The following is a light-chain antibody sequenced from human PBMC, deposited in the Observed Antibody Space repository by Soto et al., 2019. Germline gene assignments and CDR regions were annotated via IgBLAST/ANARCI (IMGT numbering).Light chain of an antibody. CDR1: QSFSSSS. Sequence: EIVLTQSPGTLSLSPGERATLSCRASQSFSSSSLAWYQQKPGQAPRLLIYDTSSRATGIPDRFSGSGSGTDFTLTISRLEPEDFAVYYCQQYGSSPRTFGQGTKVDI. CDR3: QQYGSSPRT. V-gene: IGKV3-20*01. CDR2: DTS. J-gene: IGKJ1*01.